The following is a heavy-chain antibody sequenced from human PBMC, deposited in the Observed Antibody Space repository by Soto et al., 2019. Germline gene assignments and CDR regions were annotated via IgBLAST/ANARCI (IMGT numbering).Heavy chain of an antibody. Sequence: HPGGSLRLSCTVSGFTFSSYWMNWVRQAPGKGLEWVANINQDGSEKYYVDSVKGRFTISRDNAKNSLYLQMNSLRAEDTAIYFCARDRNYGDFDYWGQGTLVTVSS. CDR1: GFTFSSYW. D-gene: IGHD4-17*01. CDR2: INQDGSEK. CDR3: ARDRNYGDFDY. J-gene: IGHJ4*02. V-gene: IGHV3-7*01.